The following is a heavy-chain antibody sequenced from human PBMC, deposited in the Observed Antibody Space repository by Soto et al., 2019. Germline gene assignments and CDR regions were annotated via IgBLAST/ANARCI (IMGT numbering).Heavy chain of an antibody. CDR3: ARARAPTGKVGGF. CDR2: ISSGSNYI. CDR1: GFTFSSYT. Sequence: EVQLVESGGGLVKPGESLRLSCAASGFTFSSYTMNWVRQAPGKGLDWVSSISSGSNYIYYVDLVKGRFTVSRDNAKNSVFLQMNSLRDADTAIYYCARARAPTGKVGGFWGQGTLVTVSS. D-gene: IGHD3-16*01. V-gene: IGHV3-21*01. J-gene: IGHJ4*02.